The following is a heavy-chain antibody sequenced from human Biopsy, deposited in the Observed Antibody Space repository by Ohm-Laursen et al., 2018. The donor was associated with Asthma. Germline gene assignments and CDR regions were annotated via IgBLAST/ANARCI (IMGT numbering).Heavy chain of an antibody. CDR3: ARVTRITIFGVGGIQDY. CDR1: GGSISSSSYY. V-gene: IGHV4-39*01. J-gene: IGHJ4*02. D-gene: IGHD3-3*01. Sequence: TLSLTCTVSGGSISSSSYYWGWIRQPPGKGLEWIGSIYYNGRTYYNPSLKSRVTISVDTSKKQLSLQLISVTAADTAVYYCARVTRITIFGVGGIQDYWGQGTLVTVSS. CDR2: IYYNGRT.